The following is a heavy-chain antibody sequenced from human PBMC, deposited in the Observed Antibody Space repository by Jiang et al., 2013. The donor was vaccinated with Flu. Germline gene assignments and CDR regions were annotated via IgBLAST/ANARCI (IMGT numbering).Heavy chain of an antibody. V-gene: IGHV6-1*01. J-gene: IGHJ2*01. CDR3: ARTQGYLDL. CDR2: TYYRSKWYN. Sequence: RTYYRSKWYNEYAASVKSRITINPDTSKNQISLQLNSVTPEDTAVYYCARTQGYLDLWGRGTLVTVSS.